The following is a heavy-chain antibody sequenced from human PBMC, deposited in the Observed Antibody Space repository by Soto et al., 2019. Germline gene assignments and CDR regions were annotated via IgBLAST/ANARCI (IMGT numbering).Heavy chain of an antibody. CDR2: IDPSYSYT. J-gene: IGHJ6*02. D-gene: IGHD3-3*01. Sequence: GASLKISCKGSGYSFTSYWISWVRQMPGKGLEWMGRIDPSYSYTNYSPSFQGHVTISADKSISTAYLQWSSLKASDTAMYYCASRSGYYPYYYYGMDVWGQGTTVTVSS. V-gene: IGHV5-10-1*01. CDR1: GYSFTSYW. CDR3: ASRSGYYPYYYYGMDV.